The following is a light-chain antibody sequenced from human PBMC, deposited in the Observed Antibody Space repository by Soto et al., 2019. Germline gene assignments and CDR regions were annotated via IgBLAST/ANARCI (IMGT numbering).Light chain of an antibody. J-gene: IGKJ1*01. CDR1: QSISSY. CDR3: QQSYSTPPT. CDR2: AAS. V-gene: IGKV1-39*01. Sequence: DIQMTQSPSSLSASVGDRVTITCRASQSISSYLNWYQQKPGKAPKLLIYAASSLQSGVPSRFSGSGSWTDFTLTISSLQPEDFATYSCQQSYSTPPTFRQGTKVEIK.